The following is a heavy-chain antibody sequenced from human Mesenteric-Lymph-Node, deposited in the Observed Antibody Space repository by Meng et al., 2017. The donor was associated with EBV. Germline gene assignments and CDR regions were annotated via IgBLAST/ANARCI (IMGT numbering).Heavy chain of an antibody. CDR1: GHTFTSYG. D-gene: IGHD6-19*01. CDR2: ISAYNGNT. V-gene: IGHV1-18*01. CDR3: ARYREIAVAGTGTCDY. J-gene: IGHJ4*02. Sequence: VQLCPPGAEVKKHGASVKGSCKASGHTFTSYGISWVRQAPGQGLEWMGWISAYNGNTNYAQKLQGRVTMTTDTSTSTAYMAPRSLRSDDTAVYYCARYREIAVAGTGTCDYWGQGTLVTVSS.